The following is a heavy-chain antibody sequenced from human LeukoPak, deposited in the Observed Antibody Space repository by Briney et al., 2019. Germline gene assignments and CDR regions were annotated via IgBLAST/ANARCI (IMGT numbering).Heavy chain of an antibody. D-gene: IGHD3-10*01. CDR3: ARTSRHFYGSGTNLTPWPAGMDV. Sequence: SETLSLTCTVSGGSMSGYFWTWVRQAPGRELEWIGYIYYSGSDTKYNPSVKSRFTISVDTSKSQFSLNLNSATAADTAVYYCARTSRHFYGSGTNLTPWPAGMDVWGQGTTVTVSS. V-gene: IGHV4-59*01. J-gene: IGHJ6*02. CDR1: GGSMSGYF. CDR2: IYYSGSDT.